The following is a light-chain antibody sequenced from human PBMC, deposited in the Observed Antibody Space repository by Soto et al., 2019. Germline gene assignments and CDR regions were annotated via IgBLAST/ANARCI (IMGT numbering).Light chain of an antibody. CDR1: SSDVGGYNY. CDR2: EVS. J-gene: IGLJ2*01. V-gene: IGLV2-8*01. Sequence: QSALTLPPSASGSPGQSVTISCTGTSSDVGGYNYVSWYQQHPGKAPKLMIYEVSKRPSGVPDRFSGSKSGNTASLTVSGLQAEDEADYYCSSYAGSNTPVLFGGGTKLTVL. CDR3: SSYAGSNTPVL.